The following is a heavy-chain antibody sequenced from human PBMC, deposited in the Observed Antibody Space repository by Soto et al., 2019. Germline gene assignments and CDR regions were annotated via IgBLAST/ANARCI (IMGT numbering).Heavy chain of an antibody. CDR1: GFTSSSYA. J-gene: IGHJ4*02. D-gene: IGHD3-10*01. CDR2: ISGSDDTT. V-gene: IGHV3-23*01. CDR3: TKDSRVTMVRGVIMPPGY. Sequence: GGSLRLSCTASGFTSSSYAMSWVRQAPGKGLEWVTAISGSDDTTYYADSVKGRFTISRDNSKNTLYLQMNSLRAEDTAVYYCTKDSRVTMVRGVIMPPGYWGQGTLVTVSS.